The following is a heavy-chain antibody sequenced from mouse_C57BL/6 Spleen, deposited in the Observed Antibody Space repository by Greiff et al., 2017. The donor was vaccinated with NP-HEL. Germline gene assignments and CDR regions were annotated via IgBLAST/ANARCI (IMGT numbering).Heavy chain of an antibody. J-gene: IGHJ2*01. CDR3: ARKDYDYDVYFDY. Sequence: EVKLMESGGGLVKPGGSLKLSCAASGFTFSDYGMHWVRQAPEKGLEWVAYISSGSSTIYYADTVKGRFTISRDNAKNTLFLQMTSLRSEDTAMYYCARKDYDYDVYFDYWGQGTTLTVSS. CDR1: GFTFSDYG. V-gene: IGHV5-17*01. CDR2: ISSGSSTI. D-gene: IGHD2-4*01.